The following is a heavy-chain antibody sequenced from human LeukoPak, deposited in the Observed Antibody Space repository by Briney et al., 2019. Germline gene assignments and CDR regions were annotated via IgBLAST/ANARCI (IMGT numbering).Heavy chain of an antibody. D-gene: IGHD3-10*01. Sequence: GASVKVSCKASGYTFTSYDINWVRQATGQGLEWMGWMNPNSGNTGYAQKFQGRVTITRNTSISTAYMELSSLRSEDTAVYYCAREGDGSGFINYYYYMDVWGKGTTVTVSS. V-gene: IGHV1-8*03. CDR1: GYTFTSYD. CDR3: AREGDGSGFINYYYYMDV. J-gene: IGHJ6*03. CDR2: MNPNSGNT.